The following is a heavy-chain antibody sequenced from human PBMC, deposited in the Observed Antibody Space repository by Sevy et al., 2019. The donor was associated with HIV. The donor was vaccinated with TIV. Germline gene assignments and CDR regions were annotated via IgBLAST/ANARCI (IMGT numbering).Heavy chain of an antibody. CDR3: ALVVAEKYDAFDI. J-gene: IGHJ3*02. V-gene: IGHV3-30-3*01. CDR1: GFTFSSYA. Sequence: GGSLRLSCAASGFTFSSYAMHWVRQAPGKGLEWVAVISYDGSNQYYADSVKGRFTISRDNSKNTLYLQMNSLRAEDTAVYYCALVVAEKYDAFDIWGQGTMVTVSS. D-gene: IGHD2-15*01. CDR2: ISYDGSNQ.